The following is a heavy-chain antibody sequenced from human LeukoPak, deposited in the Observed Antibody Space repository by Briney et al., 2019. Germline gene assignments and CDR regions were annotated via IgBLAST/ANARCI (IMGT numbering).Heavy chain of an antibody. D-gene: IGHD4-17*01. CDR3: AREGALTVTKDAFDI. V-gene: IGHV3-74*01. J-gene: IGHJ3*02. CDR1: GFTFSSYW. Sequence: KSGGSLRLSCAASGFTFSSYWMHWVRQAPGKGLVWISRINSDGSSTSYADSVKGRFTISRDNAKNTLYLQMNSLRAEDTAVYYCAREGALTVTKDAFDIWGQGTMVTVSS. CDR2: INSDGSST.